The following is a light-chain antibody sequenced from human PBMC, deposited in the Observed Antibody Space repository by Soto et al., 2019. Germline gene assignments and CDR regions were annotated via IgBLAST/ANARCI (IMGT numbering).Light chain of an antibody. J-gene: IGKJ1*01. V-gene: IGKV3-20*01. CDR1: QSFSSY. CDR3: QQYGSSPPRT. CDR2: GAS. Sequence: ESVLTQSPGTLSLSPGERATLSCRAIQSFSSYLAWYQQKPGQAPRLLIYGASSRATGIPNRFSGSGSGTDFTLTISRLEPEDFAVYYCQQYGSSPPRTFGQGTKVDIK.